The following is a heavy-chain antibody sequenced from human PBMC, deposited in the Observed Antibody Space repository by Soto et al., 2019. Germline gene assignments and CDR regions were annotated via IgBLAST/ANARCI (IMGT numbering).Heavy chain of an antibody. J-gene: IGHJ5*02. D-gene: IGHD6-19*01. V-gene: IGHV3-48*02. CDR1: GFTFSSYS. Sequence: ESGGGLVQPGGSLSLSCAASGFTFSSYSMNWVRQAPGKGLEWVSYISSSSSTIYYADSVKGRFTISRDNAKNSLYLQMNSLRDEDTAVYYCAREAGTWHLPLNWFDPWGQGTLVTVSS. CDR3: AREAGTWHLPLNWFDP. CDR2: ISSSSSTI.